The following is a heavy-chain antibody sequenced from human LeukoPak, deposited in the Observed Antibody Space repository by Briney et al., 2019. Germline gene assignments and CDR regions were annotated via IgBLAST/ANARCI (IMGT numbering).Heavy chain of an antibody. Sequence: SETLSLTCTVSGGSISSYYWSWIRQPPGKGLEWIGYIYYSGSTNYNPSLKSRVTISVDTSKNQFSLKLSSVTAADTAVYYCARHEVGMILGYWGQGTLVTVSS. J-gene: IGHJ4*02. D-gene: IGHD1-26*01. V-gene: IGHV4-59*08. CDR1: GGSISSYY. CDR2: IYYSGST. CDR3: ARHEVGMILGY.